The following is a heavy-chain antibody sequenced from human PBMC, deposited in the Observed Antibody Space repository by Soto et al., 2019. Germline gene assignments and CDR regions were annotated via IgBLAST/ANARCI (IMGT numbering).Heavy chain of an antibody. CDR2: ISWNSGSI. D-gene: IGHD6-19*01. V-gene: IGHV3-9*01. Sequence: GGSLRLSCAASGFTFDDYAMHWVRQAPGKGLEWVSGISWNSGSIGYADSVKGRFTISRDNAKNSLYLQMNSLRAEDTALYYCAKDSDSGLSNWFDPWGQGTLVTVSS. J-gene: IGHJ5*02. CDR3: AKDSDSGLSNWFDP. CDR1: GFTFDDYA.